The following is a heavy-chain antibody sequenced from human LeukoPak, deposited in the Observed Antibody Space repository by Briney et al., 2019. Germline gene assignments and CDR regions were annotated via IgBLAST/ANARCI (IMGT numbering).Heavy chain of an antibody. CDR1: GFSFSSLW. CDR3: GRGGYSSSWYWVD. CDR2: IKEDGSDT. D-gene: IGHD6-13*01. J-gene: IGHJ4*02. Sequence: GGSLRLSCAASGFSFSSLWMSWVRQAPGKGLEWVANIKEDGSDTYYVDSVKGRFTVSRDNAKNSLFLQMSNLRVDDTAVYYCGRGGYSSSWYWVDWGQGTLVTVSS. V-gene: IGHV3-7*01.